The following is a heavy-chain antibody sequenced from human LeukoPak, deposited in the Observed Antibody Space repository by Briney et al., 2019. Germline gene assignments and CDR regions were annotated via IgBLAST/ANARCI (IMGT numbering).Heavy chain of an antibody. J-gene: IGHJ4*02. V-gene: IGHV3-30*18. CDR2: ISYDGSNE. CDR1: GFTFSTYG. Sequence: GGSLRLSCAASGFTFSTYGMHWVRQAPGKVLEWVAVISYDGSNEYYADSVKGRFTISRDNSKNTLYLQMSSLRAEDTAVYYCAKEFNRGLPDYWGQGTLVTVPS. D-gene: IGHD2-21*01. CDR3: AKEFNRGLPDY.